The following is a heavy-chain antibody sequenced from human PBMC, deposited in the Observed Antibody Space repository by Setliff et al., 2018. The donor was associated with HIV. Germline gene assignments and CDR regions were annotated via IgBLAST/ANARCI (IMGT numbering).Heavy chain of an antibody. Sequence: TLSLTCTVSSVSFSSYSWTWIRQPPGKGLEWIGYLSYSGSTSYNPSLKSRVAISLDTSTSKNEFSLKLTSVTAADTAVYFRARVHYSWDSFDYWGQGTLVTVSS. V-gene: IGHV4-59*01. CDR3: ARVHYSWDSFDY. CDR2: LSYSGST. J-gene: IGHJ4*02. CDR1: SVSFSSYS. D-gene: IGHD2-15*01.